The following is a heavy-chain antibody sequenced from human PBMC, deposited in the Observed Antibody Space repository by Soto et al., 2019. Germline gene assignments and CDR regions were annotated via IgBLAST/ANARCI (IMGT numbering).Heavy chain of an antibody. J-gene: IGHJ6*02. CDR1: GDSFSSNIAA. Sequence: PSQTLSRTCAISGDSFSSNIAAWNWIRQSPSRGLEWLGRTYYRSKWYNDYAVSVKSRITINSDTSKNQFSLKLNSVTAADTAVYYCARDLWGYCGTDCYPLDVWGQGTTVTAP. CDR3: ARDLWGYCGTDCYPLDV. D-gene: IGHD2-21*02. CDR2: TYYRSKWYN. V-gene: IGHV6-1*01.